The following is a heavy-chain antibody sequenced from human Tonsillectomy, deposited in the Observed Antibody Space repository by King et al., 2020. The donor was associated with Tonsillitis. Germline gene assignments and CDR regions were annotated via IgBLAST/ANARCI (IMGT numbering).Heavy chain of an antibody. J-gene: IGHJ4*02. CDR1: GGSFSGYY. D-gene: IGHD3-22*01. V-gene: IGHV4-34*01. CDR3: ARRLGYFDTSAYHFDY. CDR2: INHGGST. Sequence: VQLQQWGAGLLKPSETLSLTCAVYGGSFSGYYWNWIRQPPGKGLEWIGEINHGGSTNYNPSLKSRVTISVDTSKNQFSLKLNSLTAADTAVYYCARRLGYFDTSAYHFDYWGQGTLVTVSS.